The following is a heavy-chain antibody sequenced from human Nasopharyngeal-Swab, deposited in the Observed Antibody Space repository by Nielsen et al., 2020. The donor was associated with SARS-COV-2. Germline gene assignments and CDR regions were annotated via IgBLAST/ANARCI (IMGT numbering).Heavy chain of an antibody. J-gene: IGHJ2*01. Sequence: GGSLRLSCAASGFTFSSYAMHWVRQAPGKGLEWVAVITYDGSNKYYADSVEGRFTISRDDSKNTLYLQMNSLRAEDTAVYYCARDLRFEDTAMAGYFDLWGRGTLVTVSS. CDR3: ARDLRFEDTAMAGYFDL. D-gene: IGHD5-18*01. CDR1: GFTFSSYA. CDR2: ITYDGSNK. V-gene: IGHV3-30-3*01.